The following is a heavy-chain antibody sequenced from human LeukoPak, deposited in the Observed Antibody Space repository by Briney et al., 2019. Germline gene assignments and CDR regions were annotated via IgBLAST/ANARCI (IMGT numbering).Heavy chain of an antibody. V-gene: IGHV4-39*07. Sequence: SETLSLTCTVPGGSISSSSYYWGWIRQPPGKGLEWIGSIYYSGSTNYNPSLKSRVTISVDTSKNQFSLRLSSVTAADTAVYYCARLTTRASGSLDAFDIWGQGTMVTVSS. D-gene: IGHD1-26*01. CDR1: GGSISSSSYY. CDR2: IYYSGST. J-gene: IGHJ3*02. CDR3: ARLTTRASGSLDAFDI.